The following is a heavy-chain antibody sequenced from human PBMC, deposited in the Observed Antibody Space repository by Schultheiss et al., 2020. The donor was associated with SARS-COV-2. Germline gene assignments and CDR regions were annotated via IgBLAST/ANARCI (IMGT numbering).Heavy chain of an antibody. CDR2: IWYDGSNK. CDR1: GFTFSSYG. D-gene: IGHD5/OR15-5a*01. Sequence: GGSLRLSCAASGFTFSSYGIHWVRQAPGKGLEWVAVIWYDGSNKYYADSVKGRFTISRDNSKNTLYLQMNSLRAEDTAVYYCTTSSHPYTSSFYGDAFDIWGQGTMVTVSS. CDR3: TTSSHPYTSSFYGDAFDI. J-gene: IGHJ3*02. V-gene: IGHV3-33*01.